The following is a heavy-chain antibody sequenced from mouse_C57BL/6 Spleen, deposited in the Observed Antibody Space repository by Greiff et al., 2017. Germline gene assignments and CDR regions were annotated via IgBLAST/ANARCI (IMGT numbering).Heavy chain of an antibody. CDR2: IDPEDGET. Sequence: EVQLQQSGAELVKPGASVKLSCTASGFNIKDYYMHWVKQRTEQGLEWIGRIDPEDGETKYAPKFQGKATITADTSSNTAYLQLSSLTSEDTAVYYCASPDIVTNPYYAMDYWGQGTSVTVSS. CDR3: ASPDIVTNPYYAMDY. CDR1: GFNIKDYY. J-gene: IGHJ4*01. D-gene: IGHD2-5*01. V-gene: IGHV14-2*01.